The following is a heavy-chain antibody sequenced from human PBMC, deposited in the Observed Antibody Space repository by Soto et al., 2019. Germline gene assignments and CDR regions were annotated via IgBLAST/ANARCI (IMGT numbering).Heavy chain of an antibody. D-gene: IGHD3-3*01. J-gene: IGHJ6*02. CDR2: IYHSGST. CDR1: GYSISSGYY. V-gene: IGHV4-38-2*02. CDR3: ARDSIERGYSVYYYYYCNDV. Sequence: PSETLSLTCAVSGYSISSGYYWGWIRQPPGKGLEWIGSIYHSGSTYYNPSLKSRVTISVDTSKNQFSLKLSSVTAADTAVYYCARDSIERGYSVYYYYYCNDVWGQGTTVTVPS.